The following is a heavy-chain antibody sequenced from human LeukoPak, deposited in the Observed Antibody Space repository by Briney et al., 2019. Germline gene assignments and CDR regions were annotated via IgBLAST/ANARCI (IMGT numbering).Heavy chain of an antibody. CDR3: ARVRWGYDSSVYFQH. CDR1: GGSISSSSYY. D-gene: IGHD3-22*01. Sequence: SETLSLTCTVSGGSISSSSYYWGWIRQPPGKGLEWIGEINHSGSTNYNPSLKSRVTISVDTSKNQFSLKLSSVTAADTAVYYCARVRWGYDSSVYFQHWGQGTLVTVSS. CDR2: INHSGST. V-gene: IGHV4-39*07. J-gene: IGHJ1*01.